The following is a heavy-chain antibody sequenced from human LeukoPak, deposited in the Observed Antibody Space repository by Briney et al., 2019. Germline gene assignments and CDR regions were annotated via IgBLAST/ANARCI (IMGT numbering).Heavy chain of an antibody. V-gene: IGHV3-21*01. CDR3: ARVSGSGTSNY. CDR1: GFTFSSYS. Sequence: GGSLRLSCAASGFTFSSYSMNWVRQAPGKGLEWVSSISSSSSYINYADSVKGRFTISRDNAKNSLYLQMNILRTEDTAVYYCARVSGSGTSNYWGQGTLVTVSS. CDR2: ISSSSSYI. D-gene: IGHD3-10*01. J-gene: IGHJ4*02.